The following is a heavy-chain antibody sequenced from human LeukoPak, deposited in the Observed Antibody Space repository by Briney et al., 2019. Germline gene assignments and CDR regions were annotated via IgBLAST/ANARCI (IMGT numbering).Heavy chain of an antibody. CDR2: IWYDGSNA. CDR3: ARAIGYDSSGSPWSYFDY. Sequence: QPGRSLRLSCGASGFTFSSYGMHWVRQAPGKGLEWVAVIWYDGSNAYYADSVKGRFTISRDNSKNTLYLQMNSLRAEDTAVYYCARAIGYDSSGSPWSYFDYWGQGTLVTVSS. D-gene: IGHD3-22*01. V-gene: IGHV3-33*01. CDR1: GFTFSSYG. J-gene: IGHJ4*02.